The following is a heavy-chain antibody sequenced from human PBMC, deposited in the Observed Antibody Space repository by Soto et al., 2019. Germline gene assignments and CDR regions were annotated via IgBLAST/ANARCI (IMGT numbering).Heavy chain of an antibody. CDR2: IKQDESEK. CDR1: GFTFSSYW. V-gene: IGHV3-7*01. D-gene: IGHD3-3*01. CDR3: ARDRYSYYDFWSGSLPYYYFGMDV. J-gene: IGHJ6*02. Sequence: PGGSLRLSCTASGFTFSSYWMSWVRQAPGKGLERVANIKQDESEKYYVDYVKGRFTISRDNAKNSLSLQMNSLRAEDTAVYYCARDRYSYYDFWSGSLPYYYFGMDVWGQGT.